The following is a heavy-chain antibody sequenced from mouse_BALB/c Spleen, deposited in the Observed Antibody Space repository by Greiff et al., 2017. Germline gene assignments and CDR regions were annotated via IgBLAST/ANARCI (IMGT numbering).Heavy chain of an antibody. J-gene: IGHJ3*01. V-gene: IGHV1-87*01. D-gene: IGHD2-1*01. Sequence: VQLQQSGAELARPGASVKLSCKASGYTFTSYWMQWVKQRPGQGLEWIGAIYPGDGDTRYTQKFKGKATLTADKSSSTAYMELLSLTSEDSAVYYCARSEGKTWFAYWGQGTLVTVSA. CDR2: IYPGDGDT. CDR1: GYTFTSYW. CDR3: ARSEGKTWFAY.